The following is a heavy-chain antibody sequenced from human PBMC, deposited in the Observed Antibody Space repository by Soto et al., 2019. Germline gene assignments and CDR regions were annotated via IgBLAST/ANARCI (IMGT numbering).Heavy chain of an antibody. CDR1: GDSIIGIYH. CDR3: ARDQGYGGNYFDY. D-gene: IGHD4-17*01. CDR2: IYYSGTT. Sequence: SETLSLTCAVSGDSIIGIYHWAWIRQPPGRSLEWIGNIYYSGTTNYTPSLKSRVTISVDTSKNQFSLKLSSVTAADTAVYYCARDQGYGGNYFDYWGQGTLVTVSS. J-gene: IGHJ4*02. V-gene: IGHV4-59*01.